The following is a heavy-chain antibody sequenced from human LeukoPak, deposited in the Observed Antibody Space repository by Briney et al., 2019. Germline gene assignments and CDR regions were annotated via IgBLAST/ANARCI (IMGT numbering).Heavy chain of an antibody. CDR3: AGYCSGGSCLTGYYYGMDV. D-gene: IGHD2-15*01. Sequence: SVKVSCKASGGTFSSYAISWVRQAPGQGLEWMGGIIPIFGTANYAQKFQGRVTITADESTSIAYMELSSLRSEDTAVYYCAGYCSGGSCLTGYYYGMDVWGQGTTVTVSS. J-gene: IGHJ6*02. CDR1: GGTFSSYA. V-gene: IGHV1-69*13. CDR2: IIPIFGTA.